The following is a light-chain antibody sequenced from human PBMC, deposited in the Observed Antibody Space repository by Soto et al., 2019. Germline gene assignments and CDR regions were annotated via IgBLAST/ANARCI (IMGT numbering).Light chain of an antibody. CDR3: GTWDSSVV. Sequence: QAVVTQPPSVSAAPGQKVTISCSGSSSNIGNNYVSWYQQLPGTAPKLLIYDNDKRPSGIPDRFSGSKSGTSATLGITGLQTGDEADYYCGTWDSSVVFGGGTKVTVL. V-gene: IGLV1-51*01. CDR1: SSNIGNNY. CDR2: DND. J-gene: IGLJ2*01.